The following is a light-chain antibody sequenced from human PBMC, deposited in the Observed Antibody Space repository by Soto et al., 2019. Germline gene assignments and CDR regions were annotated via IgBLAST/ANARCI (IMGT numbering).Light chain of an antibody. V-gene: IGLV1-44*01. CDR1: SSNIGSNS. CDR3: VAWDDSLNGVI. J-gene: IGLJ2*01. Sequence: QSVLTQPPSASGTPGQRVTISCSGSSSNIGSNSVNRYQQLPGTAPKLLIYINNQRPSGVPDRFSGSKSGTSASLAISGLQSEDEADYYCVAWDDSLNGVIFGGGTKVTVL. CDR2: INN.